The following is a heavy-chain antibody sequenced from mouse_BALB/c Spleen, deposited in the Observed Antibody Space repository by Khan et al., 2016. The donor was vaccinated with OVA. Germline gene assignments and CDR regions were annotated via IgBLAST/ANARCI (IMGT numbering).Heavy chain of an antibody. CDR3: ARAPLLSDFDY. V-gene: IGHV1-87*01. Sequence: QVQLQQSGAELARPGASVKLSCKASGYTFTSYWMQWVKLRPGQGLEWIGAIYPGDGDTRYTQKFKGKATLTADKSSSTAYMQLSSLASEDSAVYYCARAPLLSDFDYWGQGTTLTVSS. D-gene: IGHD2-1*01. CDR1: GYTFTSYW. CDR2: IYPGDGDT. J-gene: IGHJ2*01.